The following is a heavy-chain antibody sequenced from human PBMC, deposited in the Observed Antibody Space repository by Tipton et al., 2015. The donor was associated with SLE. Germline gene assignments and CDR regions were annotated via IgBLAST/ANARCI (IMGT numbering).Heavy chain of an antibody. Sequence: QLVQSGAEVKKPGASVKVSCKPSGYTFTSYDLNWVRQATGQGLEYMGWLNPNSGNTGYTQRFQGRLTMTRDTSTGTAYMILSNLGSEDTAVYYCARTIKSGVFGMDVWGQGTTVTVSS. CDR3: ARTIKSGVFGMDV. V-gene: IGHV1-8*01. CDR2: LNPNSGNT. CDR1: GYTFTSYD. D-gene: IGHD3-10*01. J-gene: IGHJ6*02.